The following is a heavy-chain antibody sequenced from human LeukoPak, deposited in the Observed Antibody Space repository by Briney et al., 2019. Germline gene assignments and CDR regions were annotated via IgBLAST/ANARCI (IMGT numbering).Heavy chain of an antibody. D-gene: IGHD1-1*01. CDR3: AKGGGGTNYYYMDV. CDR2: ISGSGDYT. V-gene: IGHV3-23*01. Sequence: GGSLRLSCAASGFTFSSHGMSWVRQAPGKGLEWVSTISGSGDYTYYADSVKGRFTISRDNSKNSLYLQMNSLRAEDMALYYCAKGGGGTNYYYMDVWAKGTTVTVCS. J-gene: IGHJ6*03. CDR1: GFTFSSHG.